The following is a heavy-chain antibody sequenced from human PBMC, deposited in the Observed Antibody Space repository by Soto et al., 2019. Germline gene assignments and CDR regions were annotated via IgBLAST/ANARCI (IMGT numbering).Heavy chain of an antibody. D-gene: IGHD3-22*01. J-gene: IGHJ3*02. V-gene: IGHV3-48*02. CDR1: GFTFSSYS. CDR3: ARYYYDSRMSGALDAFDI. Sequence: GGSLRLSCAASGFTFSSYSMNWVRQAPGKGLEWVSYISSSSSTIYYADSVKGRFTISRDNAKNSLYLQMNSLRDEDTAVYYCARYYYDSRMSGALDAFDIWGQGTMVTVSS. CDR2: ISSSSSTI.